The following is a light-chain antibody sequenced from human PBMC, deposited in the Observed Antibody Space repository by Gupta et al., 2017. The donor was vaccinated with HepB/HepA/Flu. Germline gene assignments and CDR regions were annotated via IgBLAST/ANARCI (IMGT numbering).Light chain of an antibody. CDR3: SSYTSSSTQV. V-gene: IGLV2-14*01. Sequence: QSALTQPASVSGSPGQSITISCTGTSSDVGGYNYVSWYQQHPGKAPKLMIYDVSNRPSGVSNRFSGSKSGNTAFLTISGLQADDEADYYCSSYTSSSTQVFGTGTKVTVL. CDR2: DVS. J-gene: IGLJ1*01. CDR1: SSDVGGYNY.